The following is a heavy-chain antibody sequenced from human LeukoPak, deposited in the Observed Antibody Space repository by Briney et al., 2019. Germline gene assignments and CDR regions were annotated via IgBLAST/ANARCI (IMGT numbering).Heavy chain of an antibody. CDR1: GGSISSYY. CDR2: IHYSGTT. D-gene: IGHD3-22*01. V-gene: IGHV4-59*08. J-gene: IGHJ3*02. CDR3: ARGPYSYDSSGAFDI. Sequence: SETLSLTCTVSGGSISSYYWSWIRQPAGKGLEWIGYIHYSGTTNYNPSLKSRVTISVDTSKNQFSLKLSSVTAADTAVYFCARGPYSYDSSGAFDIWGQGTMVTVSS.